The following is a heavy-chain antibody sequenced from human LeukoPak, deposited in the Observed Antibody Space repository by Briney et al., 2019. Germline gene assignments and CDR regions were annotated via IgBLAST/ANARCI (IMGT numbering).Heavy chain of an antibody. D-gene: IGHD5-24*01. J-gene: IGHJ6*02. CDR3: AGGMGDGYNPPLTWDYYYGMDV. Sequence: ASVKVSCKASGYTFTSYGISWVRQAPGQGLEWMGWISAYNGNTNYAQKLQGRVTMTTDTSTSTAYMELRSLRSDDTAVYYCAGGMGDGYNPPLTWDYYYGMDVWGQGTTVTVSS. CDR1: GYTFTSYG. V-gene: IGHV1-18*01. CDR2: ISAYNGNT.